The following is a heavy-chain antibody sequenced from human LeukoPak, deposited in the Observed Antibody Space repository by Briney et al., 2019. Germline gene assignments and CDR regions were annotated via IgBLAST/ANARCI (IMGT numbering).Heavy chain of an antibody. D-gene: IGHD5-18*01. J-gene: IGHJ5*02. CDR2: ISSNGGST. V-gene: IGHV3-64*01. CDR3: AKAFQYTWFDP. CDR1: GFSFANAW. Sequence: GGSLRLSCAASGFSFANAWMTWVRQAPGKGLEYVSAISSNGGSTYYANSVKGRFTISRDNSKNTLYLQMNSLRAEDTAVYYCAKAFQYTWFDPWGQGTLVTVSS.